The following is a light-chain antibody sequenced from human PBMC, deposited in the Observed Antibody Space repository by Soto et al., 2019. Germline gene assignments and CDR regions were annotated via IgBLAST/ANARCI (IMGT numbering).Light chain of an antibody. V-gene: IGKV3-20*01. J-gene: IGKJ2*01. Sequence: EIVLTQSPGTLSQSPGERATLSCRASQSVSNNYLAWYQQKPGQAPRLLIYGASNRATGIPDRFSGSGSGTDFTLTISRLEPEDFAVFYCQHYGYSPYTFGQGSKLEIK. CDR1: QSVSNNY. CDR3: QHYGYSPYT. CDR2: GAS.